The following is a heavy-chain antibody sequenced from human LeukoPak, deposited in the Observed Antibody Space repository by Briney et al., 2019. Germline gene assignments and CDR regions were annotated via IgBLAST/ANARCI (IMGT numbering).Heavy chain of an antibody. CDR3: ARGDRIAAAGGLFDY. CDR2: INPSGGST. V-gene: IGHV1-46*01. D-gene: IGHD6-13*01. Sequence: ASVKVSCKASGGTFSSYAISWVRQAPGQGLEWMGIINPSGGSTSYAQKFQGRVTMTRDMSTSTVYMELSSLRSEDTAVYYCARGDRIAAAGGLFDYWGQGALVTVSS. J-gene: IGHJ4*02. CDR1: GGTFSSYA.